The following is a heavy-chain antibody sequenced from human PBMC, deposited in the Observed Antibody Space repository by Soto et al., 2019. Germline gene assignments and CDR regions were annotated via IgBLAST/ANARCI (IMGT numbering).Heavy chain of an antibody. CDR3: AREGQAPYYDSGMDV. J-gene: IGHJ6*02. Sequence: QVQVVQSGDEVKKPGASVKVSCKASGYTFTNYGFSWVRQAPGQGLEWMGWISGYNGNTKYAEKFQGRVTMTTDTPTSTAHMELRSLRSDDTAVYYCAREGQAPYYDSGMDVWGQGTAVTVSS. CDR2: ISGYNGNT. V-gene: IGHV1-18*01. CDR1: GYTFTNYG.